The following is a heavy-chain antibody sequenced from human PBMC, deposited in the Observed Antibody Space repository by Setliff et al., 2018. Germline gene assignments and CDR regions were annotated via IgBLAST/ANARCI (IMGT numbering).Heavy chain of an antibody. V-gene: IGHV4-39*07. D-gene: IGHD3-3*01. Sequence: SETLSLTCTVSGGSISSSSYYWSWIRQPPGKGLEWIGYIYSSGSTYYSPSLKSRVTMSVDTSKNQFSLKLSSVTAADTAVYYCARVGMYYNFWSGYYTYYYYYYMDVWGKGTTVTVSS. CDR1: GGSISSSSYY. CDR3: ARVGMYYNFWSGYYTYYYYYYMDV. J-gene: IGHJ6*03. CDR2: IYSSGST.